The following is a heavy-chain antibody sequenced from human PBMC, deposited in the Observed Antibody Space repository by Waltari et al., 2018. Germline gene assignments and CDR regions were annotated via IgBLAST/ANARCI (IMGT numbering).Heavy chain of an antibody. CDR2: IGSGGDIV. J-gene: IGHJ6*03. Sequence: EVKVVESGGGLVKPGGSLRLSCEASVFTFSNHGVSWVRQAPGKGLEWLSSIGSGGDIVYYADSVRGRFTISRDDAKSSLFLQMNSLTPEDTAVYYCAREGPNYYYMDVWGKGTAVTVSS. CDR3: AREGPNYYYMDV. CDR1: VFTFSNHG. V-gene: IGHV3-21*06.